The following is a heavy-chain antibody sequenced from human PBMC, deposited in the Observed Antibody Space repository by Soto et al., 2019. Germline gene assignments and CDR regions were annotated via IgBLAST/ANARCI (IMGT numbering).Heavy chain of an antibody. CDR3: ARVLRYYGSGSYTYYYYGMDV. Sequence: PSETMSLTCAVYGGSFSGYYWSWIRQPPGQGLEWIGEINHSGSTNYNPSLKSRVTISVDTSKNQFSLKLSSVTAADTAVYYCARVLRYYGSGSYTYYYYGMDVWGQGTTVT. CDR2: INHSGST. D-gene: IGHD3-10*01. J-gene: IGHJ6*02. V-gene: IGHV4-34*01. CDR1: GGSFSGYY.